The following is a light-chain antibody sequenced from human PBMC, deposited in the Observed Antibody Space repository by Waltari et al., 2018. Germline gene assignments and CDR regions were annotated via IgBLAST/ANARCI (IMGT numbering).Light chain of an antibody. J-gene: IGKJ2*01. CDR1: QGIGSW. CDR2: AAS. Sequence: DIQMTQSPSSLSASVGDRVTITCRASQGIGSWLAWFQQQPGRAPKPRIYAASTLQSGVSSRFSGSGSGTHFTLTISSLQPEDFATYYCQQYNSYPQTFGQGTKLEI. CDR3: QQYNSYPQT. V-gene: IGKV1D-16*01.